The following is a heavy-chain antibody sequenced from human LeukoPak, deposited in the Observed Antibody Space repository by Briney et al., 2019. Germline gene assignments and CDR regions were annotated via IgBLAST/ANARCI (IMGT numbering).Heavy chain of an antibody. V-gene: IGHV4-31*03. J-gene: IGHJ4*02. CDR1: GGSISSGGYY. Sequence: SQTLSLTCTVSGGSISSGGYYWSWIRQHPGKGLEWIGYINYSGSTYYNPSLKSRVIISVDTSKNQFSLKLSSVTAADTAVYYCARDKGTIFVDYWGQGTLVTVSS. CDR3: ARDKGTIFVDY. CDR2: INYSGST. D-gene: IGHD3-3*01.